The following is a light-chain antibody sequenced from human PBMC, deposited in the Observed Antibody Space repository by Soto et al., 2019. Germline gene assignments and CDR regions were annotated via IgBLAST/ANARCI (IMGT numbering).Light chain of an antibody. Sequence: EIVLTQSPSTLSLSPGQIATLSCRASQSVGSSYLAWYQQKPGQAPRLLIYDVSTRATGIPDRFSGSGSGTDCTLTISRLEPEDFAVYYCQRYGTSPPWTFGQGTKVEIK. CDR1: QSVGSSY. CDR2: DVS. J-gene: IGKJ1*01. CDR3: QRYGTSPPWT. V-gene: IGKV3-20*01.